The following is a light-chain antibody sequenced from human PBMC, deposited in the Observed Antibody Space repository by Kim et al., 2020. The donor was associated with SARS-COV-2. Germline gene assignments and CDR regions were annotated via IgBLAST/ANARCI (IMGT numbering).Light chain of an antibody. Sequence: SVSPGQIARITCSGSKLGDKYAYWYQKKPGQSPILVIYQHTKRPSGISQRFSGSSFGNTATLTISRAQTMDEADYYCQAWDSSTAVFGGGTQLTVL. CDR1: KLGDKY. J-gene: IGLJ3*02. CDR3: QAWDSSTAV. CDR2: QHT. V-gene: IGLV3-1*01.